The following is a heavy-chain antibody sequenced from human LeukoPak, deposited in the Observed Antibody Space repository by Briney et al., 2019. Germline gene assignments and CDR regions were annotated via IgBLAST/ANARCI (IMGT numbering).Heavy chain of an antibody. V-gene: IGHV4-4*07. Sequence: PSETLSLTCTVSGGSISSYYWSWLRQPAGKGLEWIGRIYTSGSTNYNPPLKSRVTMSVDTSKNQFSLKLSSVTAADTAVYYCAREGYYYGSGSYWVEYYYYYMDVWGKGTTVTVSS. CDR1: GGSISSYY. D-gene: IGHD3-10*01. J-gene: IGHJ6*03. CDR3: AREGYYYGSGSYWVEYYYYYMDV. CDR2: IYTSGST.